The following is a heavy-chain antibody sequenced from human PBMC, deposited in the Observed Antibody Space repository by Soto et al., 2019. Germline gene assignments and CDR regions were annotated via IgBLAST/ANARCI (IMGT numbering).Heavy chain of an antibody. CDR2: ISSSSSYI. D-gene: IGHD3-9*01. V-gene: IGHV3-21*04. J-gene: IGHJ6*02. CDR3: AKDPLDILTRYYGLAV. Sequence: PGGSLRISCAASGFTFSSYSMNWVRQAPGKGLEWVSSISSSSSYIYYADSVKGRFTISRDNSKNTLYLQMNSLRAEDTAVYYCAKDPLDILTRYYGLAVWGQGSTVPVYS. CDR1: GFTFSSYS.